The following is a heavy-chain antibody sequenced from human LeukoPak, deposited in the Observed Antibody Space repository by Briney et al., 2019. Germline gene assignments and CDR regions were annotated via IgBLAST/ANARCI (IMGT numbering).Heavy chain of an antibody. V-gene: IGHV1-8*01. Sequence: ASVKVSCKASGYTFTSYDINWVRQATGQGLEWMGWMNPNSGNTGYAQKFQGRVTMTRNTSISTAYMELSSLRSEDTAVYYCARATYYYNSSGLRGYYFDYWGQGTLVTVSS. CDR1: GYTFTSYD. CDR2: MNPNSGNT. CDR3: ARATYYYNSSGLRGYYFDY. J-gene: IGHJ4*02. D-gene: IGHD3-22*01.